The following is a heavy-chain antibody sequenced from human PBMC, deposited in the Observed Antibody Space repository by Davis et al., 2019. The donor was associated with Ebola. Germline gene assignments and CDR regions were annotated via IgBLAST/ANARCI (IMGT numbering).Heavy chain of an antibody. V-gene: IGHV1-69*04. CDR2: IIPILGIA. CDR1: GGTFSSYA. J-gene: IGHJ4*02. CDR3: AREEHGRFLEWYYVY. D-gene: IGHD3-3*01. Sequence: SVKVSCKASGGTFSSYAISWVRQAPGQGLEWMGRIIPILGIANYAQKFQGRVTITADKSTSTAYMELSSLRSEDTAVYYCAREEHGRFLEWYYVYWGQGTLVTVSS.